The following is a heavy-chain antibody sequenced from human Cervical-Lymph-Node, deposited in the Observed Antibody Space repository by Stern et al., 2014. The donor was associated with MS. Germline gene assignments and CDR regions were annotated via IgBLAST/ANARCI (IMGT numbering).Heavy chain of an antibody. Sequence: VQLVQSGAEVKKPGESLKISCKASGYSFTNYWIGWGRQMPGKGLEWMGVIYPSDSNTRYSPSFQGQVTISADKSISTAYLQWNRLKASDSAMYYCARGETVTVDHWGQGTLVPVSS. CDR2: IYPSDSNT. D-gene: IGHD4-11*01. J-gene: IGHJ4*02. V-gene: IGHV5-51*03. CDR3: ARGETVTVDH. CDR1: GYSFTNYW.